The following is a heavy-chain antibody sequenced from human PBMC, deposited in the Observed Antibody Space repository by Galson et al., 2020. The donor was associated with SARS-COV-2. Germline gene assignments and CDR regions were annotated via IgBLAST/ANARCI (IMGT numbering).Heavy chain of an antibody. V-gene: IGHV1-18*04. D-gene: IGHD3-3*01. CDR1: GYPFNSYG. J-gene: IGHJ4*02. Sequence: ASGKVSCKASGYPFNSYGISWVRQAPGQGLEWMGWISAYNGNTKYAQKLQGRVTMTTDTSTSTAYMELRSLRSDDTAVYYCAKVDDFWTGYYTGFDYWGQGTLVTVSS. CDR3: AKVDDFWTGYYTGFDY. CDR2: ISAYNGNT.